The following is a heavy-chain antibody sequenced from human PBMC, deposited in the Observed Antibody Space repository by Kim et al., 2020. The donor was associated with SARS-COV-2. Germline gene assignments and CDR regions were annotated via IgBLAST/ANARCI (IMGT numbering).Heavy chain of an antibody. CDR1: GFTFSSYG. J-gene: IGHJ4*02. CDR2: IWYDGSNK. CDR3: ARDTLLTDGGNQGSLDY. V-gene: IGHV3-33*01. D-gene: IGHD2-15*01. Sequence: GGSLRLSCAASGFTFSSYGMHWVRQAPGKGLEWVAVIWYDGSNKYYADSVKGRFTISRDNSKNTLYLQMNSLRAEDTAVYYCARDTLLTDGGNQGSLDYWGQGTLVTVSS.